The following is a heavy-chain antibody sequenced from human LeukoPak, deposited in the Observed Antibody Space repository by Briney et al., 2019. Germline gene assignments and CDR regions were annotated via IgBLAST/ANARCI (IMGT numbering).Heavy chain of an antibody. Sequence: SETLSLTCTVSGGSIRSYYWSWIRQPPGKGLEWIGYIYYTGSTKYNSSLKSRVTISVDKSKNQFSLKLSSVTAADTAVYYCARGLYDFWSGYYFDYWGQGTLVTVSS. CDR2: IYYTGST. D-gene: IGHD3-3*01. J-gene: IGHJ4*02. V-gene: IGHV4-59*12. CDR1: GGSIRSYY. CDR3: ARGLYDFWSGYYFDY.